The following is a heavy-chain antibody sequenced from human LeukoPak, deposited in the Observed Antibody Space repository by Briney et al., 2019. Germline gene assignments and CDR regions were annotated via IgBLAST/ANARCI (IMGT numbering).Heavy chain of an antibody. CDR3: ASSEGYTDAFQI. CDR2: INPKSSGT. Sequence: GASVKVSCKASGYTFTGYYIHWVRQAPGQGLEWMAWINPKSSGTNYAQKFQGRVTMTRDTSISTIYMELTRLRSDDTAVTSCASSEGYTDAFQIWAQGTMLTVSS. D-gene: IGHD2-2*02. J-gene: IGHJ3*02. V-gene: IGHV1-2*02. CDR1: GYTFTGYY.